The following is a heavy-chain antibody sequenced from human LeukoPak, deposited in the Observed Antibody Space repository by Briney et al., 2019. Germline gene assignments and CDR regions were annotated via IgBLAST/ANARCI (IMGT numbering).Heavy chain of an antibody. Sequence: SETLSLTCAVYGGSFSGYYWSWIRQPPGKGLEWIGEINHSGSTNYNPSLKSRVTISVDTSKNQFSLKLSSVTAADTAVYYCATHSSGWYSTAPYFDYWGQGTLVTVSS. J-gene: IGHJ4*02. CDR2: INHSGST. CDR3: ATHSSGWYSTAPYFDY. D-gene: IGHD6-19*01. V-gene: IGHV4-34*01. CDR1: GGSFSGYY.